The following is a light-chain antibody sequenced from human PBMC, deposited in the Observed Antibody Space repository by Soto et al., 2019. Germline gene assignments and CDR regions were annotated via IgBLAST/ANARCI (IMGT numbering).Light chain of an antibody. V-gene: IGKV1-39*01. J-gene: IGKJ4*01. CDR1: QSISSY. CDR3: EPGYSTRFT. CDR2: AAS. Sequence: DIQMTQSPSSLSASVGDRVTITCRASQSISSYLNWYQQKPVKAPKLLIYAASSFQSGVPSRFSGRGSGTDFTLTISSLQPEDFATYYCEPGYSTRFTVGGGNMVEIK.